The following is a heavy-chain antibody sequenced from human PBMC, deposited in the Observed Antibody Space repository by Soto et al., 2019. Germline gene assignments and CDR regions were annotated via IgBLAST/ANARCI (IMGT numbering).Heavy chain of an antibody. D-gene: IGHD5-18*01. Sequence: QVQLVQSGAEVKKPGSSVTVSCKTSGGTFSKDAINWVRQAPGQGLEWMGLLIPVFGSPIYAQKFQGRIRITADESTSKGFMELSSLRSEDTAVYYCTRVLGYTFEPGKTRYYAMDVWGQGTTVSVSS. CDR1: GGTFSKDA. CDR2: LIPVFGSP. J-gene: IGHJ6*02. V-gene: IGHV1-69*01. CDR3: TRVLGYTFEPGKTRYYAMDV.